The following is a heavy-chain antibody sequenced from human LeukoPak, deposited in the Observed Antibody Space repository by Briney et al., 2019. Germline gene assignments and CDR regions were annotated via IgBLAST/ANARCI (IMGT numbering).Heavy chain of an antibody. D-gene: IGHD2-15*01. CDR3: ARRDVVVVAGYFDY. CDR2: IYYSGST. J-gene: IGHJ4*02. CDR1: GGSIRSGDYY. V-gene: IGHV4-39*01. Sequence: PSQTLSLTCTVSGGSIRSGDYYWGWIRQPPGKGLEWIGSIYYSGSTYYNPSLKSRVTISVDTSKNQFSLKLSSVTAADTAVYYCARRDVVVVAGYFDYWGQGTLVTVSS.